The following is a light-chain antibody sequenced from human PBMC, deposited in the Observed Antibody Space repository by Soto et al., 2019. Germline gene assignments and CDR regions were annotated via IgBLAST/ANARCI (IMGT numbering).Light chain of an antibody. Sequence: EILMTQSPATLSLAPGERATLSCRASQSVTSFLAWYQQKPNQPPRLLIYGASTRATGVPPRFSASGSGTEFTLTISSLQSEDLALYFCQQYHNWPPTFGQGTKVEIK. CDR3: QQYHNWPPT. J-gene: IGKJ1*01. V-gene: IGKV3-15*01. CDR1: QSVTSF. CDR2: GAS.